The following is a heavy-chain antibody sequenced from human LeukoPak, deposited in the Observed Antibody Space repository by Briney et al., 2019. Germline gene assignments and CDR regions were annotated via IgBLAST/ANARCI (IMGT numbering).Heavy chain of an antibody. CDR2: ISSSGSTI. V-gene: IGHV3-48*03. CDR1: GFPFSSYE. CDR3: ARESSGYSSTVDY. J-gene: IGHJ4*02. D-gene: IGHD5-18*01. Sequence: QSGGSLRLSCAASGFPFSSYEMNWVRQAPGKGLEWVSYISSSGSTIYYADSVKGRFTISRDNAKNSLYLQMNSLRAEDTAVYYCARESSGYSSTVDYWGQGTLVTVSS.